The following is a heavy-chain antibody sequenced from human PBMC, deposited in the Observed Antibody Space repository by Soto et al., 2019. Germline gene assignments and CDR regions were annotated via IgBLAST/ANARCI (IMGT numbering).Heavy chain of an antibody. J-gene: IGHJ4*02. D-gene: IGHD5-18*01. V-gene: IGHV4-59*01. Sequence: PSETLPLTCTVSGGSHSSYYWSWIRQPPGRGLEWIGYIYYRESTNYNPPLKSRATISVDTSKNQFSLKLSSVTAADTVVYYCVRQIQLVSLKNCLFDYWGQGTLAAVSS. CDR1: GGSHSSYY. CDR2: IYYREST. CDR3: VRQIQLVSLKNCLFDY.